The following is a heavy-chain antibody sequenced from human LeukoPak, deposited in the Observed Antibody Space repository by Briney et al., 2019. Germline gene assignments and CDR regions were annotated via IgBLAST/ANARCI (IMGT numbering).Heavy chain of an antibody. CDR1: GGSFSGYY. J-gene: IGHJ5*02. CDR3: ARGVSGVDP. V-gene: IGHV4-34*01. CDR2: INHSGST. D-gene: IGHD1-26*01. Sequence: SETLSLTCAVYGGSFSGYYWSWIRQPPGKGLEWIGEINHSGSTNYNPSLKSRVTISVDTSKNQFSLKLSSLTAADTAVYYCARGVSGVDPWGQGTLVTVSS.